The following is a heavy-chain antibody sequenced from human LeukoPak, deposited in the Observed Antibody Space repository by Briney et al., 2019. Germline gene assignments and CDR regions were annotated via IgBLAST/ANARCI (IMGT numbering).Heavy chain of an antibody. Sequence: PGGSLRLSCAASGFTFSSYSMNWVRQAPGKGLAWVSSISSSSYIYYADSVKGRFTISRDNAKNSLYLQMNSLRAEDTAVYYSARPVYDFWSGLDYWGQGTLVTVSS. D-gene: IGHD3-3*01. CDR3: ARPVYDFWSGLDY. V-gene: IGHV3-21*01. CDR2: ISSSSYI. CDR1: GFTFSSYS. J-gene: IGHJ4*02.